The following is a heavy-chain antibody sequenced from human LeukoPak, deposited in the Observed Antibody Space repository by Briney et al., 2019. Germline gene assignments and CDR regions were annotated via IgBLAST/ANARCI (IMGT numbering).Heavy chain of an antibody. CDR1: GFTFSSYA. V-gene: IGHV3-30*02. Sequence: GGSLTLSCVASGFTFSSYAMHWVRQAPGKGLAWVAFIRHDGGSKYHAVSVKGRFTISRDNSKNTLYLQMNSLRAEDTAVYYCAKDLSGWYHYWGQGTLVTVSS. CDR2: IRHDGGSK. D-gene: IGHD6-19*01. J-gene: IGHJ4*02. CDR3: AKDLSGWYHY.